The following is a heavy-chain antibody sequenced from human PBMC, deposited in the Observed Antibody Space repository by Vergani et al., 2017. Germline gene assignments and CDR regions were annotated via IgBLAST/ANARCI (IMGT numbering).Heavy chain of an antibody. J-gene: IGHJ4*02. CDR1: GFPFDDYA. V-gene: IGHV3-43D*04. D-gene: IGHD5-18*01. CDR2: ISWDGGST. Sequence: EVQLVESGGVVVQPGGSLRLSCAASGFPFDDYAMHWVRQAPGKGLEWVSLISWDGGSTYYADSVKGRFTISRDNSKNSLYLQMNSLRAEDTALYYCTRLRGYSYDWGQGTLVTVSS. CDR3: TRLRGYSYD.